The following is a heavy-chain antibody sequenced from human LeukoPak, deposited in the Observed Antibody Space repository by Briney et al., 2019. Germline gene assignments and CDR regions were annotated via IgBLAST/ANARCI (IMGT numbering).Heavy chain of an antibody. CDR2: IWYDGSNK. J-gene: IGHJ4*02. V-gene: IGHV3-33*01. CDR3: ARDEGDYEPFDY. D-gene: IGHD4-17*01. Sequence: GRSLRLACAASGFTFSGYGMHWVRQAPGKGLEWVAVIWYDGSNKYYADSVKGRFTISRDNSKNTLYLQMNSLRAEDTAVYYCARDEGDYEPFDYWGQGTLVTVSS. CDR1: GFTFSGYG.